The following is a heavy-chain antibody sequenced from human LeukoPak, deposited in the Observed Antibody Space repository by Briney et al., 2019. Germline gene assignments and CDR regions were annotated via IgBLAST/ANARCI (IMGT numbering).Heavy chain of an antibody. J-gene: IGHJ2*01. V-gene: IGHV3-7*01. CDR2: IKQDGSEK. CDR3: ARGPQWLVPDWYFDL. Sequence: GGSLRLSCAASGFTFSSYWMSWVRQAPGKRLEWVANIKQDGSEKYYVDSVKGRFTTSRDNAKNSLYLQMNSLRAEDTAVYYCARGPQWLVPDWYFDLWGRGTLVTVSS. D-gene: IGHD6-19*01. CDR1: GFTFSSYW.